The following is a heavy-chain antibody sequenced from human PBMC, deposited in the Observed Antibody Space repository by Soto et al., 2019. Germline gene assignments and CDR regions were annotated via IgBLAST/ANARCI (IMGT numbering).Heavy chain of an antibody. J-gene: IGHJ4*02. CDR1: GYSISSGYY. V-gene: IGHV4-38-2*01. Sequence: PSETLSLTCAVSGYSISSGYYWGWIRQPPGKGLEWLGTTYYGASSYYNPSLRSRITILLDASTNQLSLKLSSVTAADTAVYFCVRVAGSARCYETDSWGQGILVTVSS. D-gene: IGHD2-2*01. CDR3: VRVAGSARCYETDS. CDR2: TYYGASS.